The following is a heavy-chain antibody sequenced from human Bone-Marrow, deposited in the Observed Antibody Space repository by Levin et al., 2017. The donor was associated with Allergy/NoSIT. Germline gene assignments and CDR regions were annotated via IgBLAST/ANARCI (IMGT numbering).Heavy chain of an antibody. CDR1: GFTLSNYA. Sequence: ASVKVSCTASGFTLSNYAMNWVRQAPGQGLEWMGWIDTNTGNPTYAQAFTGRFVFSLDTSVSTTYLQITSLKAEDTAVYYCAKDGVGGFCSGGSCYWADGFDVWGQGTMVTVSS. J-gene: IGHJ3*01. CDR2: IDTNTGNP. V-gene: IGHV7-4-1*02. CDR3: AKDGVGGFCSGGSCYWADGFDV. D-gene: IGHD2-15*01.